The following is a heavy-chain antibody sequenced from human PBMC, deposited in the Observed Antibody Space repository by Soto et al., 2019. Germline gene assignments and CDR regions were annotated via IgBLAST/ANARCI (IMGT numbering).Heavy chain of an antibody. D-gene: IGHD3-3*01. CDR2: INPNSGGT. V-gene: IGHV1-2*04. CDR1: GYTLTGYY. CDR3: ARDGSYDFWSGYYYYGMDV. J-gene: IGHJ6*02. Sequence: ASVKVSCKASGYTLTGYYMHWVRQAPGQGLEWMGWINPNSGGTNYAQKFQGWVTMTRDTSISTAYMELSRLRSDDTAVYYCARDGSYDFWSGYYYYGMDVWGQGTTVTVSS.